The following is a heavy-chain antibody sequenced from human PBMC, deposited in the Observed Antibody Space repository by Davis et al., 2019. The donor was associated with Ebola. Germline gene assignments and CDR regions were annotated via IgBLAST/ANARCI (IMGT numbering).Heavy chain of an antibody. V-gene: IGHV4-59*01. D-gene: IGHD1-1*01. Sequence: PSETLSLTCDVSGGSFATFYWSWVRQLPRKGPEWIGYISDSGNTFYNPSLKGRVTVSMDTSKNQFFLKVTSLTAADTAVYYCARYDPGFFDIWGQGAIVTVS. CDR3: ARYDPGFFDI. J-gene: IGHJ3*02. CDR2: ISDSGNT. CDR1: GGSFATFY.